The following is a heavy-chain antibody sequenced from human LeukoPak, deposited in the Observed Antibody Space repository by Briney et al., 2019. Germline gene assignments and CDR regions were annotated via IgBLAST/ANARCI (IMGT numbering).Heavy chain of an antibody. CDR2: IYYSGST. V-gene: IGHV4-59*08. Sequence: SETLSLTCTVSGGSISSYYWSWIRQPPGKGLEWIGYIYYSGSTNYNPSLKSRVTISVDTSKNQFSPKLSSVTAADTAVYYCARQADYGDYYVDYWGQGTLVTVSS. CDR1: GGSISSYY. J-gene: IGHJ4*02. D-gene: IGHD4-17*01. CDR3: ARQADYGDYYVDY.